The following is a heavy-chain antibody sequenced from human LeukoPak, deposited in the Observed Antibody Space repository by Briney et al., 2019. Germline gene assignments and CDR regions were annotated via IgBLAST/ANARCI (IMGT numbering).Heavy chain of an antibody. CDR1: GGSINSGSYY. CDR3: ARQIATAGLFDY. Sequence: SETLSLTCTVSGGSINSGSYYWSWIRQPAGKGPEWIGRIYTSGSTNYNPSLKSRLTISLDTSKNQFSLKLSSVTAADTAVHYCARQIATAGLFDYWGQGTLVTVSS. CDR2: IYTSGST. J-gene: IGHJ4*02. V-gene: IGHV4-61*02. D-gene: IGHD6-13*01.